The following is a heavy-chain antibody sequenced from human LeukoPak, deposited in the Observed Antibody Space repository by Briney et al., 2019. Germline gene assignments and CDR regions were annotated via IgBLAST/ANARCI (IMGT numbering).Heavy chain of an antibody. Sequence: GGSLRLSCAASGFTFSSYAMHWVRQAPGKGLEYVSAISSNGGSTYYANSVKGRFTISRDNFKNTLYLQMGSLRAEDMAVYYCARDPGGSSNYYYYGMDVWGQGTTVTVSS. D-gene: IGHD1-26*01. CDR1: GFTFSSYA. V-gene: IGHV3-64*01. J-gene: IGHJ6*02. CDR2: ISSNGGST. CDR3: ARDPGGSSNYYYYGMDV.